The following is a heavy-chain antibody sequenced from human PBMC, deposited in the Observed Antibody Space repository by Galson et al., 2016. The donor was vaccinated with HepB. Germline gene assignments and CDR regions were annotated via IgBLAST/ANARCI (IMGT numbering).Heavy chain of an antibody. Sequence: SETLSLTCTVSGGSISGYYWSWIRQPPGKGLEWIGYIYYNGGTSYNPSLKSRVTISLHTSKNQFSLKLSSVTAADTSVYYCARDRIAMAQGVIIRRWWDVWGQGTLVTVSS. D-gene: IGHD3-10*01. J-gene: IGHJ4*02. CDR3: ARDRIAMAQGVIIRRWWDV. CDR1: GGSISGYY. V-gene: IGHV4-59*01. CDR2: IYYNGGT.